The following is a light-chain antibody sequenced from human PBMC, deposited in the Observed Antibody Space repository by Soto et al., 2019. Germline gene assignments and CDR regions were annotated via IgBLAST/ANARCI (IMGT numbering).Light chain of an antibody. V-gene: IGKV3-20*01. CDR3: QPYGSSPWT. Sequence: EIVLTQSPGTLSLSPGERATLSCRASQSVSSSYLAWYQQKPGQAPRLLIYGASSRATGIPERFSGSGSGTDFTLTISRLEPEDFAVYYCQPYGSSPWTFGQGTKVEIK. CDR1: QSVSSSY. J-gene: IGKJ1*01. CDR2: GAS.